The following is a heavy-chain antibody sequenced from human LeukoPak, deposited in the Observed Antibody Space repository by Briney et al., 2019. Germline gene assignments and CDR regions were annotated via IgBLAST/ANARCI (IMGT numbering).Heavy chain of an antibody. CDR1: GGSISSYY. V-gene: IGHV4-59*08. J-gene: IGHJ6*03. CDR3: ARTKHDYSNYYYMDV. D-gene: IGHD4-11*01. Sequence: SETLSLTCTVSGGSISSYYWSWIRQPPGKGLEWIGYIYYSGSTNYNPSLKSRVTISVDTSKNQFSLKLSSVTAADTAVYYCARTKHDYSNYYYMDVWGKGTTVTVSS. CDR2: IYYSGST.